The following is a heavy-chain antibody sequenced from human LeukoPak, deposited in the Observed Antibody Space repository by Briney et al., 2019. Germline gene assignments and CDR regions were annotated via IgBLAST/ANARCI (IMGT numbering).Heavy chain of an antibody. Sequence: PGGSLRLSCAASGFTFSSYAMSWVRQAPGKGLEWVSAISGSGGSTYYADSVKGRFTISRDNSKNTLYLQMNSLRPEDTAVYYCARAPSGQYYYGMDVWGQGTTVTVSS. J-gene: IGHJ6*02. CDR1: GFTFSSYA. CDR2: ISGSGGST. CDR3: ARAPSGQYYYGMDV. V-gene: IGHV3-23*01. D-gene: IGHD1-26*01.